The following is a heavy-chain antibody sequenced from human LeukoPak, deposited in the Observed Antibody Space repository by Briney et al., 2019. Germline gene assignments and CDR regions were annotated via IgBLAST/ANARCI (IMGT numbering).Heavy chain of an antibody. CDR3: ARHSEVYYYVDV. J-gene: IGHJ6*03. CDR1: GFTFDTYN. CDR2: IRSYSSYI. V-gene: IGHV3-21*01. Sequence: PGGSLRLSCAASGFTFDTYNFNWVRQAPGKGLEWVATIRSYSSYIHYGDSVKGRFTISRDDAERSVYLQMDNVRVEDTAVYFCARHSEVYYYVDVWGTGTTVTVSS.